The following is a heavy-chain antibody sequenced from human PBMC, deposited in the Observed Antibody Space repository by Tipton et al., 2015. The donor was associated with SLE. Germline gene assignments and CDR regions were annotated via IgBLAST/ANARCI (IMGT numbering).Heavy chain of an antibody. D-gene: IGHD3-10*01. V-gene: IGHV4-34*01. J-gene: IGHJ5*02. CDR2: INHSGST. CDR1: GGSFSGYY. Sequence: TLSLTCAVYGGSFSGYYWSWIRQPPGKGLEWIGEINHSGSTNYNPSLKSRVTISVDTSKNQFSLKRSSVTAADTAMYFWAGGFTMLRGASTWGQGTLVTVSS. CDR3: AGGFTMLRGAST.